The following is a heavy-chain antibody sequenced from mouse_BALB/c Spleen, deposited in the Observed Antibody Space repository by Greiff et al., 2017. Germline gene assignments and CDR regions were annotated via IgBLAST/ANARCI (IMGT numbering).Heavy chain of an antibody. CDR1: GYTFTSYW. CDR3: ARKETGFFDY. CDR2: INPSNGRT. V-gene: IGHV1S81*02. Sequence: QQSCKASGYTFTSYWMHWVKQRPGQGLEWIGEINPSNGRTNYNEKFKSKATLTVDKSSSTAYMQLSSLTSEDSAVYYCARKETGFFDYWGQGTTLTVSS. D-gene: IGHD4-1*01. J-gene: IGHJ2*01.